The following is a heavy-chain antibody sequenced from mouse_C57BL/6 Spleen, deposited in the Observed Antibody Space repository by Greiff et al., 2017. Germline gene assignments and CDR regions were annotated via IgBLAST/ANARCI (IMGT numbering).Heavy chain of an antibody. Sequence: VQLQQPGAELVKPGASVKLSCKASGYTFTSYWMHWVKQRPGRGLEWIGRIDPNSGGTKYNEKFKSKATLTVDKPSSTAYMQLSSLTSEDSAVYYGARNYYGSRGYWYFDVWGTGTTVTVSS. CDR1: GYTFTSYW. CDR2: IDPNSGGT. CDR3: ARNYYGSRGYWYFDV. V-gene: IGHV1-72*01. D-gene: IGHD1-1*01. J-gene: IGHJ1*03.